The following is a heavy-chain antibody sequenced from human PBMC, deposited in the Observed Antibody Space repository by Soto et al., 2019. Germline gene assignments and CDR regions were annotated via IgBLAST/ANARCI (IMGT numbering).Heavy chain of an antibody. CDR2: IIPISGTA. J-gene: IGHJ6*02. CDR3: AREGVRGMDV. CDR1: GGTFSSYA. V-gene: IGHV1-69*13. D-gene: IGHD3-16*01. Sequence: ASVKVSCKASGGTFSSYAISWVRQAPGQGLEWMGGIIPISGTANYAQKFQGRVTITADESTSTAYMELSSLRSEDTAVYYCAREGVRGMDVWGQGTTVTVSS.